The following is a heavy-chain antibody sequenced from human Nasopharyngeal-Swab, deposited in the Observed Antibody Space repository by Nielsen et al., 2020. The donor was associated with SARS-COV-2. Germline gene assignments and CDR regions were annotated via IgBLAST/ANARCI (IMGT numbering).Heavy chain of an antibody. CDR3: ARAPKRGSSGYQVVY. D-gene: IGHD3-22*01. Sequence: GGSLRLSCAASGFTFSKFYMSWVRQAAGKGLEWVANIKQDGSGSYYVDSVKGRFTISRDNAKNSLYLQMNSLRAEDTAVYYCARAPKRGSSGYQVVYWGQGTLVTVSS. CDR2: IKQDGSGS. J-gene: IGHJ4*02. V-gene: IGHV3-7*03. CDR1: GFTFSKFY.